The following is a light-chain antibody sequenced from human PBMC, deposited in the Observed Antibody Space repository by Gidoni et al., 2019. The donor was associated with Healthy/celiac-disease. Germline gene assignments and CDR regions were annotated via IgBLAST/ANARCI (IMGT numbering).Light chain of an antibody. V-gene: IGLV3-19*01. CDR2: GQN. J-gene: IGLJ1*01. Sequence: SSELTQDPAVSVLLGQTVMITCQGGSLRSYYASWYQQKPGQAHVPVIYGQNNRPSGFADRFSGSGSENTASLTITGAEAEDEDDYYCNSRDNSGNHLYVFGTGTKVTVL. CDR1: SLRSYY. CDR3: NSRDNSGNHLYV.